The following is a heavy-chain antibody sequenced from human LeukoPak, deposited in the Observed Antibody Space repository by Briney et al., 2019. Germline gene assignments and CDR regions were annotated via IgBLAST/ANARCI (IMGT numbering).Heavy chain of an antibody. J-gene: IGHJ4*02. CDR1: GGSISSYY. Sequence: SETLSLTCTVSGGSISSYYWSWIRQPPGKGLEWIGEINHSGSTNYNPSLKSRVTISVDTSKNQYSLKLSSVTAADTAVYYCARFPYYYDSSGAHRLTLDYWGQGTLVTVSS. D-gene: IGHD3-22*01. CDR3: ARFPYYYDSSGAHRLTLDY. CDR2: INHSGST. V-gene: IGHV4-34*01.